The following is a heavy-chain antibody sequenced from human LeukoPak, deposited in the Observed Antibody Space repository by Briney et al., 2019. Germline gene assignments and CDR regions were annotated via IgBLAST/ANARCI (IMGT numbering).Heavy chain of an antibody. CDR1: GFTFSSYA. CDR2: ISSSSSYI. D-gene: IGHD6-13*01. V-gene: IGHV3-21*01. CDR3: ARDSLAAAGIFDY. J-gene: IGHJ4*02. Sequence: GGSLRLSCAASGFTFSSYAMSWVRQAPGKGLEWVSSISSSSSYIYYADSVKGRFTISRDNAKNSLYLQMNSLRAEDTAVYYCARDSLAAAGIFDYWGQGTLVTVSS.